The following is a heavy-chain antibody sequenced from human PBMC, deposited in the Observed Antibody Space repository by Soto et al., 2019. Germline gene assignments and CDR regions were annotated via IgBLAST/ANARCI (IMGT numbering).Heavy chain of an antibody. CDR2: IYHTGNA. CDR3: ARDFFDSSDYTTNWFDP. Sequence: SETMSLTCSVSGDSISNRRVYWAWIRQPPGEGLEWIGSIYHTGNAYYNPSLKSRVTISVDTSKNQFSLKLTSVTAADAALYYCARDFFDSSDYTTNWFDPWGQGTLVTVYS. D-gene: IGHD3-22*01. V-gene: IGHV4-39*01. J-gene: IGHJ5*02. CDR1: GDSISNRRVY.